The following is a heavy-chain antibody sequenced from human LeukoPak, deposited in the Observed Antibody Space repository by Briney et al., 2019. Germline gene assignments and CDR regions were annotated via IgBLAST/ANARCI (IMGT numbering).Heavy chain of an antibody. J-gene: IGHJ3*02. D-gene: IGHD2-2*03. CDR1: GFTFSSYW. CDR3: ARPGGYCSSTSCPAGAFDI. Sequence: GGSLRLSCAASGFTFSSYWMHWVRQAPGKGLVWVSRINSDGSSTSYADYVKGRFTISRDNAKNTLYLQMNSLRAEDTAVYYCARPGGYCSSTSCPAGAFDIWGQGTMVTVSS. V-gene: IGHV3-74*01. CDR2: INSDGSST.